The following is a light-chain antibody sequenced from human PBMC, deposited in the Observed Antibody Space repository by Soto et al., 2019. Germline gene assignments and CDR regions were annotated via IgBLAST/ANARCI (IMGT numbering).Light chain of an antibody. Sequence: DIQMTQSPSTLSASVGDRVTITCRASQSLNRWLAWYQQQPGKAPKLLIYKTSTLESGVPSRFSGSGSGAEFTLTIDSLQPDDFATYYCQQYNSYPWTFGQGTKVEIK. CDR1: QSLNRW. J-gene: IGKJ1*01. CDR3: QQYNSYPWT. CDR2: KTS. V-gene: IGKV1-5*03.